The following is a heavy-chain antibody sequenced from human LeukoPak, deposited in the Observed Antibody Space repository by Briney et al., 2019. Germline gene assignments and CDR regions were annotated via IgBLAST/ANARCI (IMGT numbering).Heavy chain of an antibody. D-gene: IGHD2-2*01. CDR2: INHSGST. V-gene: IGHV4-34*01. Sequence: SETLSLTCTVSGGSISSYYWSWIRQPPGKGLEWIGEINHSGSTNYNPSLKSRVTISVDTSKNQFSLKLSSVTAADTAVYYCARGRPLGDIVVVPAEYYWGQGTLVTVSS. CDR1: GGSISSYY. CDR3: ARGRPLGDIVVVPAEYY. J-gene: IGHJ4*02.